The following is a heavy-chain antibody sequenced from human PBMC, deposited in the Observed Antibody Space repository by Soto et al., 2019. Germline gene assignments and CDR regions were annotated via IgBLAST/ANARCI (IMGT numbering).Heavy chain of an antibody. J-gene: IGHJ5*02. Sequence: QLQLQESGPGLVKPSETLSLTCTGSCGSISSSSYDWGWIRQPLGKGLEWIGSIYYSGSTYYNPSLKSRVTISVDPSKKQFSLKLSSVTAADTAMYDCASGDIVDTRLLTGWFEPCGQGIMVNV. V-gene: IGHV4-39*01. D-gene: IGHD5-12*01. CDR3: ASGDIVDTRLLTGWFEP. CDR1: CGSISSSSYD. CDR2: IYYSGST.